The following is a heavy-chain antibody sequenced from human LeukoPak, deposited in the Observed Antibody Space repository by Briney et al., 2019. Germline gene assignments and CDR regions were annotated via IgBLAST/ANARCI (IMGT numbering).Heavy chain of an antibody. CDR2: IRYDGSNK. J-gene: IGHJ5*02. V-gene: IGHV3-30*02. Sequence: PGGSLRLSCAASGFTFSSYGMHWVRQAPGKGLEWVAFIRYDGSNKYYADSVKGRFTISRDNSKNTLYLQMNSLRAEDTAVYYCAKPTVTTGGPNWFDPWGQGTLVTVSS. D-gene: IGHD4-17*01. CDR1: GFTFSSYG. CDR3: AKPTVTTGGPNWFDP.